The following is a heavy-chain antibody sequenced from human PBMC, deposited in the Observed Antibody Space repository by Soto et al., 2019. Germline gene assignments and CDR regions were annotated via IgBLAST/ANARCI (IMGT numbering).Heavy chain of an antibody. CDR3: ARVGDTYYYYYYMDV. CDR2: ISAYNGNT. D-gene: IGHD3-10*01. J-gene: IGHJ6*03. CDR1: GYTFTSYG. Sequence: ASVKVSCKASGYTFTSYGISWVRQAPGQGLEWMGWISAYNGNTNYAQKLQGRVTMTTDTSTSTAYMELRSLRSDDTAVYYCARVGDTYYYYYYMDVWGKGTTVTVSS. V-gene: IGHV1-18*01.